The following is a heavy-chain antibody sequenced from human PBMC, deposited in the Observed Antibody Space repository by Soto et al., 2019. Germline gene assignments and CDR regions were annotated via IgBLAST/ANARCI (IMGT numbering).Heavy chain of an antibody. D-gene: IGHD5-12*01. CDR1: GFTFSIYA. Sequence: ESGGGVVQPGRSLRLSCAASGFTFSIYAMHWVRQAPGKGLEWVAVISYDGSNKYYADSVKGRFTISRDNSKNTLYLQMNSLRAEDTAVYYCARVDMVATTGADYWGQGTLVTVSS. J-gene: IGHJ4*02. CDR2: ISYDGSNK. V-gene: IGHV3-30-3*01. CDR3: ARVDMVATTGADY.